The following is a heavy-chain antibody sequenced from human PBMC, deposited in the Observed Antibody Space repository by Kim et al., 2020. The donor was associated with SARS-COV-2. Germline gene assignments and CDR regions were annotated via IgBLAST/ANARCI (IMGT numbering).Heavy chain of an antibody. V-gene: IGHV3-23*01. CDR1: GFTFSSYA. CDR3: AKDTGQGYGDYVLVYYYGMDV. CDR2: ISGSGGST. Sequence: GGSLRLSCAASGFTFSSYAMSWVRQAPGKGLEWVSAISGSGGSTYYADSVKGRFTISRDNSKNTLYLQMNSLRAEDTAVYYCAKDTGQGYGDYVLVYYYGMDVWGQGTTVTVSS. D-gene: IGHD4-17*01. J-gene: IGHJ6*02.